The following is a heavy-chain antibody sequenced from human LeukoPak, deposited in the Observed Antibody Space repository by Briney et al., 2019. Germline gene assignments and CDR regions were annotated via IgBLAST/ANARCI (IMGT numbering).Heavy chain of an antibody. CDR3: AKGSGNGYGSGPFDY. J-gene: IGHJ4*02. CDR2: ISYSSSTI. V-gene: IGHV3-48*01. CDR1: GFTFSSYS. Sequence: GSLRLSCAASGFTFSSYSMNWARQAPGKGLEWVSYISYSSSTIYYADSVKGRFTISRDNSKNTVSLQMSSLRAEDTALYYCAKGSGNGYGSGPFDYWGQGTLVTVSS. D-gene: IGHD3-10*01.